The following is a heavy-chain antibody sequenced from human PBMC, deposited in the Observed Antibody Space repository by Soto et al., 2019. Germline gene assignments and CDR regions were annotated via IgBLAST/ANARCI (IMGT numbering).Heavy chain of an antibody. CDR3: AKDHQQWQGFRIWFDP. CDR1: GFTFSSYA. V-gene: IGHV3-23*01. J-gene: IGHJ5*02. Sequence: GGSLRLSCAASGFTFSSYAMSWVRQAPGKGLEWVSAISGSGGSTYYADSVKGRFTISRDNPKNTLYLQMNSLRAEDTAGYYCAKDHQQWQGFRIWFDPWGQGTLVTVSS. D-gene: IGHD6-19*01. CDR2: ISGSGGST.